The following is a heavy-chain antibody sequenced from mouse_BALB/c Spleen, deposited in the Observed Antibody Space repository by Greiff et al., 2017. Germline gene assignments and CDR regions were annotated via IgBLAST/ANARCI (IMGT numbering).Heavy chain of an antibody. J-gene: IGHJ3*01. CDR2: ISYDGSN. CDR3: ARDRVGRAWFAY. D-gene: IGHD4-1*01. Sequence: DVKLVESGPGLVKPSQSLSLTCSVTGYSITSGYYWNWIRQFPGNKLEWMGYISYDGSNNYNPSLKNRISITRDTSKNQFFLKLNSVTTEDTATYYCARDRVGRAWFAYWGQGTLVTVSA. V-gene: IGHV3-6*02. CDR1: GYSITSGYY.